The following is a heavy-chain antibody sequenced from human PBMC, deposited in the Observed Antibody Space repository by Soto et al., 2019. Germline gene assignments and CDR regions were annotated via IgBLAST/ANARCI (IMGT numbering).Heavy chain of an antibody. CDR2: IWYDGSNK. CDR1: GFTFSSYG. V-gene: IGHV3-33*01. CDR3: ARDWGQWLSTSIFDY. Sequence: QVQLVESGGGVVQPGRSLRLSCAASGFTFSSYGMHWVRQAPGKGLEWVAVIWYDGSNKYYADSVKGRFTISRDNSKNTLYLQMNSLRAEDTAVYYCARDWGQWLSTSIFDYLGQGTLVTVSS. J-gene: IGHJ4*02. D-gene: IGHD6-19*01.